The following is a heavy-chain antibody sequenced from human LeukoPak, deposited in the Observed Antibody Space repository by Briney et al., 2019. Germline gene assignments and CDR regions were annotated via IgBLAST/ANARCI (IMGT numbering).Heavy chain of an antibody. D-gene: IGHD5-18*01. J-gene: IGHJ5*02. V-gene: IGHV1-69*05. CDR1: GGTFSSYA. CDR2: IIPIFGTA. CDR3: AREGGYIIGNWFDP. Sequence: VASVKVSCKASGGTFSSYAISWVRQAPGQGLEWMGRIIPIFGTANYAQKFQGRVTITTDESTSTAYMELSSLRSEDTAVYYCAREGGYIIGNWFDPWGQGTLVTVSS.